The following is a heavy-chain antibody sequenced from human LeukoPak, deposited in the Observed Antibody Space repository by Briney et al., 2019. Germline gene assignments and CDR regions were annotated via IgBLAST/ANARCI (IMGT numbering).Heavy chain of an antibody. D-gene: IGHD2-21*01. CDR1: RFTFSDYN. CDR2: ISSSSRTI. V-gene: IGHV3-48*01. CDR3: ARNKVVIGVDVVFDY. Sequence: GGSLRLSCATSRFTFSDYNMNWVRQAPGKGLEWVSYISSSSRTIYYADSVKGRFTISRDNAKKSLYLQMNGLRAEDSAVYYCARNKVVIGVDVVFDYWGQGTLVTVSS. J-gene: IGHJ4*02.